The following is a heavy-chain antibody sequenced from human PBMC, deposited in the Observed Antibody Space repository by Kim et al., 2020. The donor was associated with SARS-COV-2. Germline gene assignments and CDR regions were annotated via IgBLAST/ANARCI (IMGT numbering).Heavy chain of an antibody. V-gene: IGHV4-59*01. D-gene: IGHD2-15*01. Sequence: SETLSLTCTVSGGSISSYYWSWIRQPPGKGLEWIGYIYYSGSTNYNPSLKSRVTISVDTSKNQFSLKLSSVTAADTAVYYCARGGSYYYYGMDVWGQGNTVTVSS. J-gene: IGHJ6*02. CDR3: ARGGSYYYYGMDV. CDR2: IYYSGST. CDR1: GGSISSYY.